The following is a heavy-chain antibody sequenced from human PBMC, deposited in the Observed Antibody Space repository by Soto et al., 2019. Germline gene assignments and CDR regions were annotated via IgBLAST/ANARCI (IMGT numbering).Heavy chain of an antibody. Sequence: SETLSLTCTVSGGSISSSSYYWGWIRQPPGKGLEWIGSIYYSGSTYYNPSLKSRVTTSVDTSKNQFSLKLSSVTAADTAVYYCARHFVSDLAAPPPDSGQGTLVTVSS. CDR1: GGSISSSSYY. CDR3: ARHFVSDLAAPPPD. CDR2: IYYSGST. J-gene: IGHJ1*01. D-gene: IGHD6-6*01. V-gene: IGHV4-39*01.